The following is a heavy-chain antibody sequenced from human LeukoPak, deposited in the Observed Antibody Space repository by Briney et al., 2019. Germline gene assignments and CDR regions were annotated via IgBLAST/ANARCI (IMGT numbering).Heavy chain of an antibody. Sequence: GGSLRLSCAASGFTFSSYNMNWVRQAPGKGLEWVSYISSSSSTKSYADSMKGRFTISRDNAKNSLYLQMNSLRAEDTAVYYCARGGAARPDYWGQGTVVTVSS. CDR2: ISSSSSTK. V-gene: IGHV3-48*01. J-gene: IGHJ4*02. CDR1: GFTFSSYN. D-gene: IGHD6-6*01. CDR3: ARGGAARPDY.